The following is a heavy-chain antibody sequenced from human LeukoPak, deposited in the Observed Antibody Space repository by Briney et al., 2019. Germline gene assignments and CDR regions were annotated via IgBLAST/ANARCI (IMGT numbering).Heavy chain of an antibody. Sequence: SETLSLTCTVSGGSISSSGYYWGWIRQPPGKGLEWIGSVDYTGITSHSPSLKSRVTISVDTSKNQFSLKVSSVSAADTGEYYCVSHPYSSYYYHMGVWGRGTTVTVSS. CDR3: VSHPYSSYYYHMGV. CDR1: GGSISSSGYY. D-gene: IGHD5-18*01. CDR2: VDYTGIT. J-gene: IGHJ6*02. V-gene: IGHV4-39*01.